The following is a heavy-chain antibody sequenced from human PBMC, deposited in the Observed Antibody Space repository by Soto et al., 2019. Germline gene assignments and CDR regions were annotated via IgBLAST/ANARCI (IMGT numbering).Heavy chain of an antibody. CDR2: ISGSGGST. Sequence: VGSLRLSCAASGFTFSSYAMSWVRQAPGKGLEWVSAISGSGGSTYYADSVKGRFTISRDNSKNTLYLQMNSLRAEDTAVYYCAKAQITMVRGIRYYYGMDVWGQGTTVTVSS. D-gene: IGHD3-10*01. CDR3: AKAQITMVRGIRYYYGMDV. V-gene: IGHV3-23*01. J-gene: IGHJ6*02. CDR1: GFTFSSYA.